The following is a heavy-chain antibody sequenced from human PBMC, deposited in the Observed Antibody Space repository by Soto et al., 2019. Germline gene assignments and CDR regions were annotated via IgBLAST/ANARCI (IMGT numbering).Heavy chain of an antibody. J-gene: IGHJ6*02. CDR2: ISNSGGNT. D-gene: IGHD6-13*01. Sequence: GGSLSLSCAASGYTFSSYAMTWVRQAPGKGLEWVSAISNSGGNTFHADSVKGRFTISRDNSKNTLYLQMNSLRAEDTAVYYCAKDQRGVSAAARMDVWGQGTTVTVSS. CDR1: GYTFSSYA. V-gene: IGHV3-23*01. CDR3: AKDQRGVSAAARMDV.